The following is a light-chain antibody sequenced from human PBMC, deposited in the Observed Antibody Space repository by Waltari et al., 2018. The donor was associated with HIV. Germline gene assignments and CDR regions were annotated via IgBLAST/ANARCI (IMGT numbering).Light chain of an antibody. V-gene: IGKV1-5*03. J-gene: IGKJ1*01. CDR2: KAS. CDR1: HNINRW. CDR3: QHYNNYPWT. Sequence: DIQMTQSPSNVSASVGDTVTITCRARHNINRWLAWYHQKPGKAPKLLNYKASTLQSGVPSRVSAYGSLTDFTLTIGNLQPDDFGTYYCQHYNNYPWTFGQGTKVEIK.